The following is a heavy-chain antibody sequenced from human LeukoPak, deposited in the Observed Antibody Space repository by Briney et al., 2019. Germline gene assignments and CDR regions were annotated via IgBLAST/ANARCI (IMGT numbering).Heavy chain of an antibody. CDR1: GFTFSNYW. CDR3: GRAFRTPSWFIGY. Sequence: GGSLRLSCEASGFTFSNYWMHWVRQAPGKGLEWVSSISNSADVRYHADTVKGRFTISRDNSKNTLYLQMNSLRAGDTAVYYCGRAFRTPSWFIGYWGQGALVTVSS. V-gene: IGHV3-23*01. D-gene: IGHD3-10*01. CDR2: ISNSADVR. J-gene: IGHJ4*02.